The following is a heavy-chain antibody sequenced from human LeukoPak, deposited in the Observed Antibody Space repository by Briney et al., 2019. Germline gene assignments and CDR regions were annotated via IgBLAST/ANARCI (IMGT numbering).Heavy chain of an antibody. J-gene: IGHJ5*02. CDR1: GGSIGSYY. CDR2: IYASGNT. D-gene: IGHD1-1*01. CDR3: AGTKNRVYNWFDP. V-gene: IGHV4-4*07. Sequence: PSETLSLTCTVSGGSIGSYYWSWIRQPAGKGLEWIGRIYASGNTNYNPSLKSRVTMSVDTSKNQFSLKLSSVTAAGTAVYYCAGTKNRVYNWFDPWGQGTLVTVSS.